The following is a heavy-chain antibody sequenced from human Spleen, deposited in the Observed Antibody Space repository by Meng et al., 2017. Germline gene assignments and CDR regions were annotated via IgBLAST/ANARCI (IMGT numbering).Heavy chain of an antibody. D-gene: IGHD1-26*01. CDR1: GDSISSYH. Sequence: SETLSLTCTVSGDSISSYHWGWIRQPPGKGLEWIGSIYHSGSTFYNPSLKSRVTISVDMSKNQFSLKLSSVTAADTAVYYCARVSSGSLDVWGQGTLVTVSS. J-gene: IGHJ4*02. V-gene: IGHV4-38-2*02. CDR3: ARVSSGSLDV. CDR2: IYHSGST.